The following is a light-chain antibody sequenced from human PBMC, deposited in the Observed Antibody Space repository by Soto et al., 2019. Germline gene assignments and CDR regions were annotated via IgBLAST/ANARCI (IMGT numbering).Light chain of an antibody. CDR2: GAS. Sequence: EIVMTQSPATLPVSPGERATLSCRASQSVSSDLAWYQQKPGQAPRLLIYGASTRATGIPVRFSGSGSGTEFTLTISSLQPEDFAVYYCHQYNKWPPYTFGQGTKLEIK. CDR1: QSVSSD. J-gene: IGKJ2*01. V-gene: IGKV3-15*01. CDR3: HQYNKWPPYT.